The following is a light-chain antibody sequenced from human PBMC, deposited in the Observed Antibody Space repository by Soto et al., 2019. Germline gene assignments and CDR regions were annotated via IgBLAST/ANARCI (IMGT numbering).Light chain of an antibody. V-gene: IGKV3-15*01. CDR2: GAS. Sequence: EIAMTQSPATLSVSPGERATLSCRANQVVFSNLAWYQQKPAQAPRLLFYGASTRATGIPARFSGSGSGTEFTLTISSLQSEDFAVYYCQQYHDWPFTFGPGTKVDIK. J-gene: IGKJ3*01. CDR1: QVVFSN. CDR3: QQYHDWPFT.